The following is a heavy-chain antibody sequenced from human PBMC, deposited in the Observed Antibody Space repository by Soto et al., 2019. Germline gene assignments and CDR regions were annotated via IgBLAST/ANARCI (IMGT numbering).Heavy chain of an antibody. V-gene: IGHV3-21*01. CDR3: ARSGLALPESASHWFDP. CDR2: ISDSGHYI. J-gene: IGHJ5*02. CDR1: GFTFSTYG. Sequence: EVQLVESGGGLVKPGGSLRLSCAASGFTFSTYGMNWVRQAPGKGLEWLSYISDSGHYIYYADSVKGRFTISRDNAKNTLGLQMNRLRGEGTAGYYWARSGLALPESASHWFDPWGHGTLVTVSS. D-gene: IGHD3-22*01.